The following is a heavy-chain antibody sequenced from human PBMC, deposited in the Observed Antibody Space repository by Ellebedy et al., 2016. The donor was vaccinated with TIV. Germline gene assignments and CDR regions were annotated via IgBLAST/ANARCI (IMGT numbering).Heavy chain of an antibody. CDR3: AGAVAGILH. V-gene: IGHV4-59*01. CDR2: IYYSGTT. CDR1: GGPIDSYY. Sequence: MPSETLFLTCTVSGGPIDSYYWTWIRQPPGKGLEWFGYIYYSGTTNYSPSLQSRVTISVDTSKRQFSLKLSSVTAADTAVYYCAGAVAGILHWGQGTLVTVSS. D-gene: IGHD6-19*01. J-gene: IGHJ4*02.